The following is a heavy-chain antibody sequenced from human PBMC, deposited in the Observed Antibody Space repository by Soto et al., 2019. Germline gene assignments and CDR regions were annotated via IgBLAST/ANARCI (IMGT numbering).Heavy chain of an antibody. D-gene: IGHD3-10*01. V-gene: IGHV3-30*18. Sequence: PGGSLRLSCAASGFTFSSYGMHWVRQAPGKGLEWVAVISYDGSNKYYAGSVKGRFTISRDNSKNTLYLQMNSLRAEDTAVYYCAKEYPLTMVRRTPHYGMDVWGQGTTVTVSS. CDR1: GFTFSSYG. CDR3: AKEYPLTMVRRTPHYGMDV. CDR2: ISYDGSNK. J-gene: IGHJ6*02.